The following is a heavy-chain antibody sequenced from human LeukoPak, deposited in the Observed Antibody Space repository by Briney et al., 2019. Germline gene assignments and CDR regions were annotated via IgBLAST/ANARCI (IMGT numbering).Heavy chain of an antibody. Sequence: GGSLRLSCAASGFTFSSNYMSWVRQAPGKGLEWVSVIYSGGSTYYADSVKGRFTISRDNAKNSLYLQMNSLRAEDTAVYYCAELGITMIGGVWGKGTTVTISS. CDR3: AELGITMIGGV. J-gene: IGHJ6*04. CDR2: IYSGGST. V-gene: IGHV3-66*01. D-gene: IGHD3-10*02. CDR1: GFTFSSNY.